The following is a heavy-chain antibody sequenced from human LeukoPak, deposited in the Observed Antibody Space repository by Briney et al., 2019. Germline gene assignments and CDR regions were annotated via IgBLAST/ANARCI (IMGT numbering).Heavy chain of an antibody. D-gene: IGHD4-17*01. CDR3: ATHDYGDYGPFFDY. V-gene: IGHV3-7*01. CDR2: IKQDGSEK. Sequence: SGGSLRLSCAASGFTFSGYWMSWVRQAPGKGLEWVANIKQDGSEKYYVDSVKGRFTISRDNAKNSLYLQMNSLRAEDTAVYYCATHDYGDYGPFFDYWGQGTLVTVSS. CDR1: GFTFSGYW. J-gene: IGHJ4*02.